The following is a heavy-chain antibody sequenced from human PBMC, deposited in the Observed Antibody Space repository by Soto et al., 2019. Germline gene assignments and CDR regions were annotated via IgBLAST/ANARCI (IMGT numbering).Heavy chain of an antibody. Sequence: PGGSLRLSCAASGFTFSSYSMNWVRQAPGKGLEWVSYISSSSSTIYYADSVKGRFTISRDNAKNSLYLQMNSLRDEDTAVYYCASSPKAMDDYGDRDYYYGMDVWGQGTTVTVSS. D-gene: IGHD4-17*01. CDR1: GFTFSSYS. CDR3: ASSPKAMDDYGDRDYYYGMDV. V-gene: IGHV3-48*02. CDR2: ISSSSSTI. J-gene: IGHJ6*02.